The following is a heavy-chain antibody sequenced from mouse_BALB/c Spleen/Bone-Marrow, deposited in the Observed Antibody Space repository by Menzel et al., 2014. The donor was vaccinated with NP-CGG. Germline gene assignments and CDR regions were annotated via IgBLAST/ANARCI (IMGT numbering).Heavy chain of an antibody. D-gene: IGHD1-1*01. Sequence: EVQVVESGPELVKPGASVKISCKASGYSFTGYFMNWVMQSHGKSLEWIGRINPYNGDTLYNQKFKGKATLTVDKSSSTAHMELRSLASEDSAVYYCARSGYYGSSYFDYWGQGTTLTVSS. V-gene: IGHV1-20*02. CDR3: ARSGYYGSSYFDY. CDR1: GYSFTGYF. CDR2: INPYNGDT. J-gene: IGHJ2*01.